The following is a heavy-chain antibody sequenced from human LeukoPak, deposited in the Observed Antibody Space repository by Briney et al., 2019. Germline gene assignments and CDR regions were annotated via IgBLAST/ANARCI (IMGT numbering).Heavy chain of an antibody. CDR2: ISAYNGNT. V-gene: IGHV1-18*01. CDR3: ARDRVTRAGDAFDI. Sequence: VASVKVSCKASGYTFTSYGISWVRQAPGQGLEWMGWISAYNGNTNYAQKLQGRVTMTTDTSTSTAYTELRSLRSDDTAVYYCARDRVTRAGDAFDIWGQGTMVTVSS. J-gene: IGHJ3*02. CDR1: GYTFTSYG. D-gene: IGHD4-23*01.